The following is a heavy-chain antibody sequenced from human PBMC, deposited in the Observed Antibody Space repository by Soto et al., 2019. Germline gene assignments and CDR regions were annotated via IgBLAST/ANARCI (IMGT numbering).Heavy chain of an antibody. CDR2: ISGSGGTT. J-gene: IGHJ4*02. V-gene: IGHV3-23*01. Sequence: GGSLRLSCAASGFTFSTYAMTWVRQAPGKGLEWVSVISGSGGTTYYADSVKGRFTISRDNSKNTLYLQMNSLRAEDTAVYFCAKEISGGWNDYWGQGTLVTVSS. CDR1: GFTFSTYA. D-gene: IGHD2-15*01. CDR3: AKEISGGWNDY.